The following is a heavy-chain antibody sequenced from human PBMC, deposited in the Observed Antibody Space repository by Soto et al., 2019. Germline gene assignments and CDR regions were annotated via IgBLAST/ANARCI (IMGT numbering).Heavy chain of an antibody. CDR1: GGSISSGDYF. J-gene: IGHJ5*02. CDR2: IYHSGTT. D-gene: IGHD3-9*01. V-gene: IGHV4-31*03. CDR3: ARGYDILTGYFPGFGP. Sequence: SETLSLTCSVSGGSISSGDYFWSWIRQHPGKGLEWIGYIYHSGTTFYNPSLRSRLTISIDTSKSQFSLKLTSVTAADTAVYYCARGYDILTGYFPGFGPWGLGTLVTVSS.